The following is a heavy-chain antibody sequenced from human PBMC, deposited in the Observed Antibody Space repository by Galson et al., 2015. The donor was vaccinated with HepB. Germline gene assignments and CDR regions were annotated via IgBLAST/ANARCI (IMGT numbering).Heavy chain of an antibody. CDR1: GFTFSSYA. Sequence: SLRLSCAASGFTFSSYAMSWVRQAPGKGLEWVSAISGSGGSTYYADSVKGRFTISRDNSKNTLYLQMNSLRAEDTAVYYCAKDISLVATIGQNFDYWGQGTLVTVSS. CDR2: ISGSGGST. CDR3: AKDISLVATIGQNFDY. V-gene: IGHV3-23*01. D-gene: IGHD5-12*01. J-gene: IGHJ4*02.